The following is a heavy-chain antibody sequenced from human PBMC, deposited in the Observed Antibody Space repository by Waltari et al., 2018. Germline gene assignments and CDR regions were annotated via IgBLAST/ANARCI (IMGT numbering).Heavy chain of an antibody. CDR3: ARVASRGGSYHFDI. CDR1: GVSVTNYY. V-gene: IGHV4-4*07. J-gene: IGHJ4*02. Sequence: ESGPGLLKPSEALSLTCTVSGVSVTNYYWSWIRQPAGKGLEWIGRIFTTVNSNYNPSLQSRVTMSVDTSKNEFSLRLDSVTAADTAVYFCARVASRGGSYHFDIWGQGTLVTVSS. D-gene: IGHD1-26*01. CDR2: IFTTVNS.